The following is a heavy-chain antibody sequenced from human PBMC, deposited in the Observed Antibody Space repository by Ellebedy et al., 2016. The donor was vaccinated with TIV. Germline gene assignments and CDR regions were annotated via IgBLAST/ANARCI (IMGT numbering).Heavy chain of an antibody. CDR1: GFTFSNNA. Sequence: GESLKISCAASGFTFSNNAMSWVRQAPGKGLEWISAITNSGTSTYYADSVKGRFTISRDNSKNTLYLQVDSLRDEDTAEYFCARDGVSSTSKMVYWGQGTLVTVSS. D-gene: IGHD6-13*01. V-gene: IGHV3-23*01. CDR2: ITNSGTST. J-gene: IGHJ1*01. CDR3: ARDGVSSTSKMVY.